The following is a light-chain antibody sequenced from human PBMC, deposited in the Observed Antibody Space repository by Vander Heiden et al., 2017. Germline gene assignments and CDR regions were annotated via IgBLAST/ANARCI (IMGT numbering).Light chain of an antibody. J-gene: IGKJ4*01. Sequence: ELVLTQSPATLSLSPGERATLSCRASQSVSSYLAWYQQKPGQAPRLLIYDASNRATGIPARFSGSGSGTDFILTISSLEPEDFAVYYCQQRSNWLTFGGGTKVEIK. CDR3: QQRSNWLT. CDR1: QSVSSY. V-gene: IGKV3-11*01. CDR2: DAS.